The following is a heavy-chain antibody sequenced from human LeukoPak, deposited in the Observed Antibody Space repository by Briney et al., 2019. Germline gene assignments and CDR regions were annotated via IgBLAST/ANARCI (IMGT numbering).Heavy chain of an antibody. CDR1: GFTFSSYA. V-gene: IGHV3-23*01. D-gene: IGHD6-13*01. J-gene: IGHJ4*02. Sequence: GGSLRLSCAASGFTFSSYAMSWVRQAPGKGLEWVSAISGSGGSTYYADSVKGRFTISRDNSKNTLYLQMNSLRAEDTAVYYCAKKSSSSWYKYYFDYWGQGTLVTVSS. CDR2: ISGSGGST. CDR3: AKKSSSSWYKYYFDY.